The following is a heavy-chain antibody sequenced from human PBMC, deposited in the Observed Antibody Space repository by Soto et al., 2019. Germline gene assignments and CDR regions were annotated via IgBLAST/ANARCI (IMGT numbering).Heavy chain of an antibody. V-gene: IGHV1-69*13. J-gene: IGHJ6*02. CDR2: IIPIFGTA. Sequence: VASLKVSCKASRVAFSKFIVTWVRQAPGLGLEWVGGIIPIFGTANYAQKFQGRVTITADESTSTSYMEVNNLRSEDTAVYYCAKVRYSSPMGYYYGMDVWGQGTTVTVS. CDR1: RVAFSKFI. D-gene: IGHD6-19*01. CDR3: AKVRYSSPMGYYYGMDV.